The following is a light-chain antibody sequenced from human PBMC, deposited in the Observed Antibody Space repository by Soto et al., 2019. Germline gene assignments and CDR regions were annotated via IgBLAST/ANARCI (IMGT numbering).Light chain of an antibody. CDR3: QQANRFPIT. V-gene: IGKV1-12*01. J-gene: IGKJ5*01. Sequence: DIQMTQSPSFVSASVGDRVTVTCRASQDISSWLAWYQQKPGKAPKLLIYTTSTLGSGVPSRFSGSRSGTDFTLTISGLQPEYFATYYCQQANRFPITFGQGTRLEIK. CDR2: TTS. CDR1: QDISSW.